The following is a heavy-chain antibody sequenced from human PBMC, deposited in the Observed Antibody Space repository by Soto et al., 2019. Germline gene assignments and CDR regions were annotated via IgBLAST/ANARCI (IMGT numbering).Heavy chain of an antibody. CDR2: ISYDGSNK. Sequence: GGSLRLSCAASGFTFSSYGMHWVRQAPGKGLEWVAVISYDGSNKYYADSVKGRFTISRDNSKNTLYLQMNSLRAEDTAVYYCAKDEHNKDSLYHLRYFDWQDHYGMDVWGQGTTVTVSS. D-gene: IGHD3-9*01. CDR3: AKDEHNKDSLYHLRYFDWQDHYGMDV. J-gene: IGHJ6*02. V-gene: IGHV3-30*18. CDR1: GFTFSSYG.